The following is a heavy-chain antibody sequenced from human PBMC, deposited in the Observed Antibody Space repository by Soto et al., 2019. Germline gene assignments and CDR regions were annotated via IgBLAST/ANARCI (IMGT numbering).Heavy chain of an antibody. CDR2: IYYSGST. Sequence: PSETLSLTCTVSGGSISSGGYYWSWIRQHPGKGLEWIGYIYYSGSTYYNPSLKSRVTISVDTSKNQFSLKLSSVTAADTAVYYCARARVVPAAIDYWGQGTLVTVSS. D-gene: IGHD2-2*01. V-gene: IGHV4-31*03. J-gene: IGHJ4*02. CDR3: ARARVVPAAIDY. CDR1: GGSISSGGYY.